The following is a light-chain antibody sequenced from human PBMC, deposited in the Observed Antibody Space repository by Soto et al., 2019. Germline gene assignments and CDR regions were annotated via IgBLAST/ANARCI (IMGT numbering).Light chain of an antibody. CDR1: QSVSSSS. CDR3: QQYGSSPLT. Sequence: EILLTQSPGTLSLSPGERATLSCRASQSVSSSSLAWYQQKPGQAPRLLIYGASSRATGIPDRFSGSGSGTDFTLTISRLEPEDFAVYYCQQYGSSPLTFGGGTKVEIK. V-gene: IGKV3-20*01. CDR2: GAS. J-gene: IGKJ4*01.